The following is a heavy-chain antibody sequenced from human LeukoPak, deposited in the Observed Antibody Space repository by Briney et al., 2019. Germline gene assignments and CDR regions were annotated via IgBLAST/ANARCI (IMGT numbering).Heavy chain of an antibody. CDR2: IYYSGNT. V-gene: IGHV4-34*01. CDR3: AMHTVIASSWSLDY. CDR1: GGSFSGYY. D-gene: IGHD6-13*01. Sequence: SETLSLTCAVYGGSFSGYYWSWIRQSPGKGLEWIGSIYYSGNTYNNPSLKSRVTISVDTSKNQLSLKLTSVTAADTAVYYCAMHTVIASSWSLDYWGQGTLVTVSS. J-gene: IGHJ4*02.